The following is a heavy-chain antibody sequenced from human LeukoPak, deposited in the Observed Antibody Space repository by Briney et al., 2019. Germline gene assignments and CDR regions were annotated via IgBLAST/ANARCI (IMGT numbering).Heavy chain of an antibody. CDR2: ISSSSSYI. CDR3: ARAGDRQWKLIQDFDY. D-gene: IGHD1-26*01. Sequence: GGSLRLSCAASGFTFSSYSMNWVRQAPGKGLEWVSSISSSSSYIYYADSVKGRFTISRDNAKNSLYLQMNSLRAEDTAVYYCARAGDRQWKLIQDFDYWGQGTLVTVSS. CDR1: GFTFSSYS. V-gene: IGHV3-21*01. J-gene: IGHJ4*02.